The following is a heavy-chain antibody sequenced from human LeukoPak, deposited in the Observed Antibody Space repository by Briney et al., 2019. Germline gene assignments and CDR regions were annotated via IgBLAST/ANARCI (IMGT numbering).Heavy chain of an antibody. V-gene: IGHV3-30*09. J-gene: IGHJ4*02. D-gene: IGHD1-1*01. CDR2: FSSDGISQ. Sequence: GGSLRLSCAASGFPFSTYALHWVRQAPGKGLEWLAVFSSDGISQYYAGSVKGRFAISKDNSRNTLYLQMNSLRTEDTAVYYCTRGRAETGTTWLIDYWGQGTLVTVSS. CDR3: TRGRAETGTTWLIDY. CDR1: GFPFSTYA.